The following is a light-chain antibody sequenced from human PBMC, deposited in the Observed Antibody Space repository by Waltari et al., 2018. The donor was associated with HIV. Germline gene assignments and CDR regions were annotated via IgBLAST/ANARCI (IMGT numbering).Light chain of an antibody. CDR1: NSKLGKNP. CDR2: SNN. Sequence: QSVLTKPPSASGPPGQRVTISCSGSNSKLGKNPLEWDQQLPGTAPKPLIFSNNQRPSGVPDRFSGSKSGTAGSLAISGLQSEDEADYYCGAWDDSLHGPLFGGGTKLTVL. CDR3: GAWDDSLHGPL. J-gene: IGLJ2*01. V-gene: IGLV1-44*01.